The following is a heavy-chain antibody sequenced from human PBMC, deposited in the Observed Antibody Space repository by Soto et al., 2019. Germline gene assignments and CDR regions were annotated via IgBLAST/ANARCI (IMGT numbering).Heavy chain of an antibody. J-gene: IGHJ4*02. CDR1: GGTFSSYT. CDR3: ARGQALCSGGSCYSGWWPAGGFDY. Sequence: QVQLVQSGAEVKKPGSSVKVSCKASGGTFSSYTISWVRQAPGQGLERMGRIIPILGIANYAQKFQGRVTITADKSTSTAYMELSSLRSEDTAVYYCARGQALCSGGSCYSGWWPAGGFDYWGQGTLVTVSS. V-gene: IGHV1-69*02. D-gene: IGHD2-15*01. CDR2: IIPILGIA.